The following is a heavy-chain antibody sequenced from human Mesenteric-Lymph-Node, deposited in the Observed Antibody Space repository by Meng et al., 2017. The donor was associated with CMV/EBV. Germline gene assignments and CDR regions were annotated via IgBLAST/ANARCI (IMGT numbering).Heavy chain of an antibody. CDR1: GGSISSYY. D-gene: IGHD2-2*03. CDR3: ARGYCDSSSCPFDP. J-gene: IGHJ5*02. CDR2: VYYSGST. V-gene: IGHV4-59*01. Sequence: VSGGSISSYYWSWIRQPPGKGLEWIGYVYYSGSTKYNPSLKSRVTISVDMSENQFSLHLSSVTAADTAVYYCARGYCDSSSCPFDPWGQGTLVTVSS.